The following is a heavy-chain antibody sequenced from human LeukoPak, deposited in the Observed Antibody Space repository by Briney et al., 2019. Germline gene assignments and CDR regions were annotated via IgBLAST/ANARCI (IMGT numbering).Heavy chain of an antibody. CDR1: GGSISSSSYY. Sequence: SEALSLTCTVSGGSISSSSYYWGWIRQPPGKGLEWIGSIYYSGSTNYNPSLKSRVTISVDTSKNQFSLKLSSVTAADTAVYYCARASSSTMIGGIDPWGQGTLVTVSS. V-gene: IGHV4-39*07. CDR2: IYYSGST. D-gene: IGHD3-10*02. CDR3: ARASSSTMIGGIDP. J-gene: IGHJ5*02.